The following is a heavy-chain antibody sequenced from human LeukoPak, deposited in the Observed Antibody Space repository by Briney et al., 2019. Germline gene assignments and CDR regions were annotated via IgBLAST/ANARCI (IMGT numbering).Heavy chain of an antibody. Sequence: GGSLRLSCAASGFTFSSYAMHWVRQAPGKGLEWVAIMSYDGGTKYYAESVKGRFTISRDNSKNTLYLQINSLRAEDTAVYYCAKVPRQNGWFPLSDYWGQGALVTVSS. V-gene: IGHV3-30*18. CDR3: AKVPRQNGWFPLSDY. J-gene: IGHJ4*02. D-gene: IGHD6-19*01. CDR1: GFTFSSYA. CDR2: MSYDGGTK.